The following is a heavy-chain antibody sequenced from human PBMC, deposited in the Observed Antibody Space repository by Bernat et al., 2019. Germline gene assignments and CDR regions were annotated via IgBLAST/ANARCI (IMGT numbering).Heavy chain of an antibody. CDR1: GFTFSSYA. J-gene: IGHJ6*03. CDR2: SNK. Sequence: QVQLVESGGGVVQPGRSLRLSCAASGFTFSSYAMHWVRQAPGKGLEWVSNKDYADSVKGRFTISRDNSKNTLYLQMNSLRAEDTAVYYCAKDLAGTTAYYYYYMDVWGKGTTVTVSS. D-gene: IGHD1-7*01. CDR3: AKDLAGTTAYYYYYMDV. V-gene: IGHV3-30*01.